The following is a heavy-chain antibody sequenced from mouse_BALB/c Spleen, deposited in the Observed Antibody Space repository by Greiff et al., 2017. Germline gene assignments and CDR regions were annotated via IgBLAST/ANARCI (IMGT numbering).Heavy chain of an antibody. D-gene: IGHD1-1*01. CDR3: AREGNYYGRGAMDY. CDR1: GYSITSDYA. Sequence: EVQLQQSGPGLVKPSQSLSLTCTVTGYSITSDYAWNWIRQFPGNKLEWMGYISYSGSTSYNPSLKSRISITRDTSKNQFFLQLNSVTTEDTATYYCAREGNYYGRGAMDYWGQGTSVTVSS. J-gene: IGHJ4*01. CDR2: ISYSGST. V-gene: IGHV3-2*02.